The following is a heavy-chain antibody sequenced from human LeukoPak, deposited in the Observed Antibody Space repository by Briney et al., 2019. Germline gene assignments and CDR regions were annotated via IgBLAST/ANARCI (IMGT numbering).Heavy chain of an antibody. J-gene: IGHJ5*02. CDR1: GYTFTTYD. CDR3: ARGRGSGHKENWFDP. CDR2: MNPNSGNT. D-gene: IGHD6-19*01. Sequence: ASVKVSCKASGYTFTTYDINGVRQATGQGLEWMGWMNPNSGNTGYTQKFQGRVTITRNTSISTAYMELSSLRSEDTAVYYCARGRGSGHKENWFDPWGQGTLVTVSS. V-gene: IGHV1-8*01.